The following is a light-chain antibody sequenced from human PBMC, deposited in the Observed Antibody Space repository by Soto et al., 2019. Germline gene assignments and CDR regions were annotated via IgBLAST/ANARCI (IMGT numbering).Light chain of an antibody. CDR2: EVS. CDR1: SSDVGSYNL. Sequence: QSALTQPASVSGSPGQSITISCTGTSSDVGSYNLVSWYQQHPGKAPKVMIYEVSRRPSGVSNRFSGSKSGNTASLTISGLQAEDEADYYCCSYAGNSTFVFGIGTKVTVL. CDR3: CSYAGNSTFV. V-gene: IGLV2-23*02. J-gene: IGLJ1*01.